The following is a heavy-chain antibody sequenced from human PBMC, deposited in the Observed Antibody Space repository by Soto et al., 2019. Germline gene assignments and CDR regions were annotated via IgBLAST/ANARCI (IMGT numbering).Heavy chain of an antibody. V-gene: IGHV1-18*01. CDR1: GYTFTSYG. D-gene: IGHD3-16*01. CDR3: AGDDCELGEQADAFDI. J-gene: IGHJ3*02. Sequence: QVQLVQSGAEVKKPGASVKVSCKASGYTFTSYGISWVRQAPGQGLEWMGWISAYNGNTNYVQKLQGRVTMTTDASTSTAYMELRSLRSDDRAVYYCAGDDCELGEQADAFDIWGQGTTVTVSS. CDR2: ISAYNGNT.